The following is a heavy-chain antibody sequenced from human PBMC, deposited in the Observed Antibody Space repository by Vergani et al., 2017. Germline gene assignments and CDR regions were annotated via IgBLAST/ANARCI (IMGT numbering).Heavy chain of an antibody. Sequence: QVQLVQSGAEVKKPGSSVKVSCKASGGTFSSYTISWVRQAPGQGLEWMGRIIPILGIANYAQKFQGRVTITADKSTSTAYMELSSLRSEDTAVYYCARGGYCSSTSCYTYYYYGMDVWGQGTTVTVSS. CDR3: ARGGYCSSTSCYTYYYYGMDV. V-gene: IGHV1-69*02. CDR2: IIPILGIA. D-gene: IGHD2-2*02. CDR1: GGTFSSYT. J-gene: IGHJ6*02.